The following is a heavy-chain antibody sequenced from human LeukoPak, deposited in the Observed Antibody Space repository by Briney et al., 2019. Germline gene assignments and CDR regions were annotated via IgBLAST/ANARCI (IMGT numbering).Heavy chain of an antibody. J-gene: IGHJ4*02. CDR2: ISAHYGHT. V-gene: IGHV1-18*01. D-gene: IGHD2-8*02. CDR1: GYSFTRYG. Sequence: GASVKVSCKASGYSFTRYGITWVRQAPGQGLEWMGWISAHYGHTNYAQKFQGRVTMTTDTSTSTAYMALRSLTSDDTAVYYCARDFYHGHCAGLSCFLLDYWGQGALVIVSS. CDR3: ARDFYHGHCAGLSCFLLDY.